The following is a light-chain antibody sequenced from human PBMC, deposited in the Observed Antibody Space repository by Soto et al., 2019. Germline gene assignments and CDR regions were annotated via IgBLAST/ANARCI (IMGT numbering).Light chain of an antibody. CDR1: QRFGSSN. V-gene: IGKV3-15*01. Sequence: IVLPQSPGTLSLSPGERGTLSCRASQRFGSSNLAWYQQKPGQAPRLLIYDASTRATGIPASFSGSGSGTEFTLTIRSLQSEDSAVYYCQQYNSWPYTLGQGTKVDI. CDR2: DAS. J-gene: IGKJ2*01. CDR3: QQYNSWPYT.